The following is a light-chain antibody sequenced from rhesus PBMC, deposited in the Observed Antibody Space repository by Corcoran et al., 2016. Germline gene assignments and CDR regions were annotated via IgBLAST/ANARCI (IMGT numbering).Light chain of an antibody. J-gene: IGLJ6*01. V-gene: IGLV1-64*01. CDR3: QSYDSSLSAHV. CDR1: SSNIGTYY. CDR2: END. Sequence: QSVLTQPPSLSGAPGQRVTIWCTGSSSNIGTYYVSWYQQLPGTVPKLLIYENDKRPSGVSDRFSGSRSGSSASLTITGLQSDDEDDYYCQSYDSSLSAHVFGSGTKLTVL.